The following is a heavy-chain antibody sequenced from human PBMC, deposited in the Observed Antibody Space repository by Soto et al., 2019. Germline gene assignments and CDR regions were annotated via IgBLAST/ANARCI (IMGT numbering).Heavy chain of an antibody. Sequence: QLQLQESGSGLVKPSQTLSLTCAVSGGSISSGGYSWSWIRQPPGKGLEWIGYIYHSGSTYYNPSLKSRVTISVDRSKNQFSLKLSSVTSADTAVYYCARAARLPNYVWGSYRSGWFDPWGQGTLVIVSS. D-gene: IGHD3-16*02. CDR3: ARAARLPNYVWGSYRSGWFDP. CDR1: GGSISSGGYS. V-gene: IGHV4-30-2*01. CDR2: IYHSGST. J-gene: IGHJ5*02.